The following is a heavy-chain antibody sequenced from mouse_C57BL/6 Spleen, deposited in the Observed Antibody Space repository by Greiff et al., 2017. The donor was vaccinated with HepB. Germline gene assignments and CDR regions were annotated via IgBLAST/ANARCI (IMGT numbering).Heavy chain of an antibody. CDR1: GYTFTEYT. V-gene: IGHV1-62-2*01. J-gene: IGHJ4*01. Sequence: QVQLQQSGAELVKPGASVKLSCKASGYTFTEYTIHWVKQRSGQGLEWIGWFYPGSGSIKYNEKFKDKATLTADKSSSTVYMELSRLTSEDSAAYFCARHEEAHYGSEYYYAMDYWGQGTSVTVSS. CDR2: FYPGSGSI. D-gene: IGHD1-1*01. CDR3: ARHEEAHYGSEYYYAMDY.